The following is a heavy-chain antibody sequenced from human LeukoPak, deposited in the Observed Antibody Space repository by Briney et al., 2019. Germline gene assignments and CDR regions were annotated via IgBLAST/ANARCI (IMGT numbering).Heavy chain of an antibody. D-gene: IGHD3-10*01. CDR1: GGSFSGYY. J-gene: IGHJ3*02. CDR2: INHSGST. CDR3: ARPMVRGINDALDI. Sequence: SETLALTCAHPGGSFSGYYWSWIRQPPGKGLEWIGEINHSGSTNYNPSLKSRVTISVDTSKNQFSLKLSSVTAADTAVYYCARPMVRGINDALDIRGQGTMVTVSS. V-gene: IGHV4-34*01.